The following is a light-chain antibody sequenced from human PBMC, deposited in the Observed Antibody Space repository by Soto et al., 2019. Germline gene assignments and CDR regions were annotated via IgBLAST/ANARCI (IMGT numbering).Light chain of an antibody. J-gene: IGKJ4*01. CDR2: GAS. Sequence: EIVLTQSPGTLSLSPGERATLSCRASQSVSDNYLAWYKQKPGQAPRLLIYGASSRATGIPDRFSGSGSGRDFTLTISRLEPEDFAVYYCQQYGSSPRNFGGGTKVDI. CDR3: QQYGSSPRN. V-gene: IGKV3-20*01. CDR1: QSVSDNY.